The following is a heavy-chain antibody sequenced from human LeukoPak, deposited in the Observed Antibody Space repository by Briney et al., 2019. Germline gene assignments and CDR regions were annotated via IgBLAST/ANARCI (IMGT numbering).Heavy chain of an antibody. CDR1: GFTFSNYG. Sequence: GRSLRLSCATSGFTFSNYGIHWVRQAPGKGLEWVAVVSSDGIVQHYADSVKGRFTISRDNSKKTLYLQMNSLRGDDAAVYYCVKEGTAHVSSWYDYWGQGTLVTSSP. D-gene: IGHD6-13*01. J-gene: IGHJ4*02. V-gene: IGHV3-30*18. CDR2: VSSDGIVQ. CDR3: VKEGTAHVSSWYDY.